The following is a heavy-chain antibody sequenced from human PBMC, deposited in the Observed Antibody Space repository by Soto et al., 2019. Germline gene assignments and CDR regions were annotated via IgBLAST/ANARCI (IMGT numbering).Heavy chain of an antibody. CDR3: ARVGRGGALSLWRYWYCDL. V-gene: IGHV1-69*01. D-gene: IGHD3-16*02. CDR2: IIPSFGTA. CDR1: GGTFSSYA. Sequence: QVQLVQSGAEVKKPGSSVKLSCKASGGTFSSYAISWVRQAPGQGLEWMGGIIPSFGTANYAPKFQGRDTITPDEPTNTAYNALSRQRHEDTAVYDCARVGRGGALSLWRYWYCDLWGRGTLVT. J-gene: IGHJ2*01.